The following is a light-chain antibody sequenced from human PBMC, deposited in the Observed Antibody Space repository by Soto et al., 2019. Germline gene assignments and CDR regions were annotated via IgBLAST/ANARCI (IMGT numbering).Light chain of an antibody. CDR2: DAS. V-gene: IGKV1D-13*01. CDR1: QGISGA. Sequence: TQSPATLSVSPGERATLSCRASQGISGALAWYQQKPGKAPKLLIYDASSLESGVPLRFSGSGSGTDFTLTISSLQPEDSASYYCQQFNNYPVTFGQGTRLEIK. CDR3: QQFNNYPVT. J-gene: IGKJ5*01.